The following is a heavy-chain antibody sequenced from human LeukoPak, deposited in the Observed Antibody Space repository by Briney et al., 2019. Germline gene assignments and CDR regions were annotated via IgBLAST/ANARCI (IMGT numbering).Heavy chain of an antibody. J-gene: IGHJ3*02. CDR3: ARDLRLAVSGTSGFDI. CDR1: GYIFTDYY. D-gene: IGHD6-19*01. Sequence: ASVKVSCKASGYIFTDYYMHWVRQAPGQGLEWMGWMNPNSGVTNYAQQFQVRVTMTGDTSISTAYMELSRLRSDDTAVYYCARDLRLAVSGTSGFDIWGQGTVVTVSS. CDR2: MNPNSGVT. V-gene: IGHV1-2*02.